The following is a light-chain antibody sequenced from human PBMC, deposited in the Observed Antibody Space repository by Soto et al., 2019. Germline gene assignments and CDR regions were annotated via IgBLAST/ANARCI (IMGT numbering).Light chain of an antibody. V-gene: IGLV1-40*01. Sequence: QSVLTQPPSVSGAPGQRVSISGTGSSSNIGAGHDVHWYQQRPGTSPKLLIYGNSNRPSGVPDRFSGSKSVTSASLAISGLQADDEADSYCQSYDSSLSGWVFGGGTKRTVL. CDR3: QSYDSSLSGWV. CDR1: SSNIGAGHD. CDR2: GNS. J-gene: IGLJ3*02.